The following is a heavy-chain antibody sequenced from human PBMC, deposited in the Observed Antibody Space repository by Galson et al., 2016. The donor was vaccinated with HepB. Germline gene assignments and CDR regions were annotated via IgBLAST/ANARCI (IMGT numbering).Heavy chain of an antibody. CDR1: GFTFSIYW. D-gene: IGHD6-13*01. CDR2: IKHDGTEQ. J-gene: IGHJ4*02. V-gene: IGHV3-7*03. Sequence: SLRLSCAASGFTFSIYWMRWVRQAPGKGLEWVASIKHDGTEQYYVDSVRGRFTASRDNAGNSLYLQMNSLRAEDTAVYYCARDSGYRDFDYCGQGTLVNVSS. CDR3: ARDSGYRDFDY.